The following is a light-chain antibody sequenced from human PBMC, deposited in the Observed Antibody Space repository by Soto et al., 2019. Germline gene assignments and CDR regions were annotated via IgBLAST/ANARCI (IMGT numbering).Light chain of an antibody. CDR2: DAS. V-gene: IGKV1-5*01. J-gene: IGKJ5*01. CDR1: QSIGTW. CDR3: QEYNSYPVS. Sequence: DIQVTQSPATLSAFVGGRVTISCRARQSIGTWLAWYQQKPGKAPKLLIYDASTLESGVPSRFSGSGSGTEFTLTISSLQPEDVATYYCQEYNSYPVSFGQGTRLDI.